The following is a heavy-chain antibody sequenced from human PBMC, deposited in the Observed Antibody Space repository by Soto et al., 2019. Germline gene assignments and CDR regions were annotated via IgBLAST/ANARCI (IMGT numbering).Heavy chain of an antibody. V-gene: IGHV4-61*01. CDR1: GGSVSSGSYY. CDR3: ARALDWFDP. J-gene: IGHJ5*02. CDR2: IYYSGST. Sequence: SETLSLTCTVSGGSVSSGSYYWSWIRQPPGKGLEWIGYIYYSGSTNYNPSLKSRVTISVDTSKNQFSLKLSSVTAADTAVYYCARALDWFDPWGQGTLVTAPQ.